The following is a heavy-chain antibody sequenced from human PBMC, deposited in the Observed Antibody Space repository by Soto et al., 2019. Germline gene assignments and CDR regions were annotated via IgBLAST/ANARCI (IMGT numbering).Heavy chain of an antibody. CDR1: GYTFTGHY. CDR3: GRGRSGQRVVFY. Sequence: EASVKVSCKASGYTFTGHYIHWVRQAPEQGPEWMGEIGPESGATRYAQRFQGRVTMTRDMSITTVYMELSNLSPDDTAVYYCGRGRSGQRVVFYWGQGTPVTVSS. D-gene: IGHD1-26*01. CDR2: IGPESGAT. J-gene: IGHJ4*02. V-gene: IGHV1-2*02.